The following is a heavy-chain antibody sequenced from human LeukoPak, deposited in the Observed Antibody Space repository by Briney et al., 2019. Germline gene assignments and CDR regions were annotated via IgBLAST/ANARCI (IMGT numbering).Heavy chain of an antibody. Sequence: ASVKVSCKASGYTFTGYYMHWARQAPGQGLEWMGWINPNSGGTNYAQKFQGRVTMTRDTSISTAYMELSRLRSDDTAVYYCARAYYAYSSGYYFGYWGQGTLVTVSS. D-gene: IGHD3-22*01. V-gene: IGHV1-2*02. CDR2: INPNSGGT. CDR3: ARAYYAYSSGYYFGY. J-gene: IGHJ4*02. CDR1: GYTFTGYY.